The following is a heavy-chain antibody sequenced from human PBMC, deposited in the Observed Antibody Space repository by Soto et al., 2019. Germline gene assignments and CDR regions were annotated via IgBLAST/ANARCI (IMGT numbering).Heavy chain of an antibody. CDR3: VVAAQPYYFDY. Sequence: ASVKVSCKASGYTFTSYGISWVRQAPGQGLEWMGWISAYNGNTDYAQKLQGRVTMTTDTSASTAYMELRSLRSDDTAVYYCVVAAQPYYFDYWGQGTLVTVSS. J-gene: IGHJ4*02. D-gene: IGHD2-15*01. V-gene: IGHV1-18*01. CDR2: ISAYNGNT. CDR1: GYTFTSYG.